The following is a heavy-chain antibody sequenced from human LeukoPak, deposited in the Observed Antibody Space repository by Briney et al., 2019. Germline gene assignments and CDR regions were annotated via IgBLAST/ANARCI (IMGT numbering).Heavy chain of an antibody. Sequence: ASVKVSCKASGGTFSSYAISWVRQAPGQGLEWMGGIIPIFGTANYAQKFRGRVTITADESTSTAYMELSSLRSEDTAVYYCARGTEYSSSSALFDYWGQGTLVTVSS. D-gene: IGHD6-6*01. J-gene: IGHJ4*02. V-gene: IGHV1-69*13. CDR1: GGTFSSYA. CDR3: ARGTEYSSSSALFDY. CDR2: IIPIFGTA.